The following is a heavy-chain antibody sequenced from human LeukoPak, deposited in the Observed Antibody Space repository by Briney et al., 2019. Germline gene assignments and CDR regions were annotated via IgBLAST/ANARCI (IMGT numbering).Heavy chain of an antibody. Sequence: ASVKVSCKVSGYTLTELSMHWVRQAPGKGLEWTGGFDPEDGETIYAQKFQGRVTMTEDTSTDTAYMELSSLRSEDTVVYYCATSVDKGGIVVPAAILGYYYYGMDVWGQGTTVTVSS. V-gene: IGHV1-24*01. CDR1: GYTLTELS. CDR2: FDPEDGET. J-gene: IGHJ6*02. CDR3: ATSVDKGGIVVPAAILGYYYYGMDV. D-gene: IGHD2-2*02.